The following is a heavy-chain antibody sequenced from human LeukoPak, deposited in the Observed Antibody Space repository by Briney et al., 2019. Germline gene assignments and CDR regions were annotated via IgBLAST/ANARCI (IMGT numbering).Heavy chain of an antibody. CDR1: GFTFSSYA. Sequence: PGGSLRLSCAASGFTFSSYAMSWVRQAPGKGLEWVSAISGSGGSTYYADSVKGRFTISRDNSKNTLYLQMDSLRAEDTAVYYCAKSSRFGELGTFDYWGQGTLVTVSS. CDR2: ISGSGGST. D-gene: IGHD3-10*02. J-gene: IGHJ4*02. CDR3: AKSSRFGELGTFDY. V-gene: IGHV3-23*01.